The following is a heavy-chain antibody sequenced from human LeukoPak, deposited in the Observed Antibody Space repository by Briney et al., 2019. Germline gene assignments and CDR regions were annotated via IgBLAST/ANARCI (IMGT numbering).Heavy chain of an antibody. Sequence: SVKVSCKASGGTFSSHAISWVRQAPGQGLEWMGGIIPIFGTANYAQKFQGRVTITADESTSTAYMELSSLRSEDTAVYYCAREVWQLGLYYMDVWGKGTTVTVSS. V-gene: IGHV1-69*13. CDR1: GGTFSSHA. J-gene: IGHJ6*03. D-gene: IGHD6-13*01. CDR2: IIPIFGTA. CDR3: AREVWQLGLYYMDV.